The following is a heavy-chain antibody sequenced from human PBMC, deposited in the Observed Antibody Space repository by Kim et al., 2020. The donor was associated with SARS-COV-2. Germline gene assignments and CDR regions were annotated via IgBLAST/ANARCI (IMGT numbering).Heavy chain of an antibody. V-gene: IGHV3-23*01. Sequence: VEGRLNSSRDNSKNTLYLQMNSLRAEDTAIYYCAKSLWFGEFYYFDYWGQGTLVTVSS. J-gene: IGHJ4*02. D-gene: IGHD3-10*01. CDR3: AKSLWFGEFYYFDY.